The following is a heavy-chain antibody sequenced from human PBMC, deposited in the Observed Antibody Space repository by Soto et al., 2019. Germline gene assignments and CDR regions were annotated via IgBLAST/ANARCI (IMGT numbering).Heavy chain of an antibody. CDR2: LYYSGST. Sequence: PSETLSLTSTVSGGSISSHYWSWIRQPPGKGLEWIGYLYYSGSTKYNPSLKSQVTISVNTSKNQYSLKLSFVIASETAVYFCVTTSFSWCGELGMDVWGKVTKVTVSS. V-gene: IGHV4-59*11. CDR1: GGSISSHY. D-gene: IGHD3-10*01. CDR3: VTTSFSWCGELGMDV. J-gene: IGHJ6*03.